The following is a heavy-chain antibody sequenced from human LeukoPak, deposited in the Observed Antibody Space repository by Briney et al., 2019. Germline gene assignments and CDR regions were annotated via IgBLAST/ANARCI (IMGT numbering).Heavy chain of an antibody. V-gene: IGHV4-39*07. CDR3: ARVYYDSSGFNFDY. J-gene: IGHJ4*02. D-gene: IGHD3-22*01. CDR2: IYYSGST. Sequence: SETLSLTCTVSGGSISSSSYYWGWIRQPPGKGLEWIGSIYYSGSTYYNPSLKSRVTISVDTSKNQFSLKLSSVTAADTAVYYCARVYYDSSGFNFDYWGQGTLVTVSS. CDR1: GGSISSSSYY.